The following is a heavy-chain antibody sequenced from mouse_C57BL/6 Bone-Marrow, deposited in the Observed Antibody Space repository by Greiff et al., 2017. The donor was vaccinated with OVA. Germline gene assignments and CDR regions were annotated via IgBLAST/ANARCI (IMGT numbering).Heavy chain of an antibody. CDR1: GYTFTSYG. D-gene: IGHD1-1*01. J-gene: IGHJ1*03. Sequence: VQLQQSGAELARPGASVKLSCKASGYTFTSYGISWVKQRTGQGLEWIGEIYPRSGNTYYNEKFKGKATLTADKSSSTAYMELRSLTSEDSAVYFCAIPTVVNWYFDVWGTGTTVTVSS. V-gene: IGHV1-81*01. CDR3: AIPTVVNWYFDV. CDR2: IYPRSGNT.